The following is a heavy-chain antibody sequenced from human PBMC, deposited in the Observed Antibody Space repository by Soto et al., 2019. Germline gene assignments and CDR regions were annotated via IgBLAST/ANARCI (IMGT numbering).Heavy chain of an antibody. CDR3: ARYNIKSNWFEP. Sequence: SETLSLTCTVSGVSISSYYWSWIRQPPGKGLEWIGYIYYSGSTNYNPSLKSRVTISVDTSKNQFSLKLSSVTAADTAVYYCARYNIKSNWFEPLRQGTLVTVAS. CDR1: GVSISSYY. D-gene: IGHD1-1*01. CDR2: IYYSGST. V-gene: IGHV4-59*01. J-gene: IGHJ5*02.